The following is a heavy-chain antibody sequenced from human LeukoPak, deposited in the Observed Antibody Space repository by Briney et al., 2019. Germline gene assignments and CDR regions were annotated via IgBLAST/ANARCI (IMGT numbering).Heavy chain of an antibody. Sequence: SETLSLTCIVSGYSLSSGYYWGWIRQPPGKGLEWIGSIYYSGTTYYNPSLKSRVTISVDTSENQFSLKLRSVTAADTAVYYCARTTVTTFNRFDYWGQGTLVTVSS. D-gene: IGHD4-17*01. V-gene: IGHV4-38-2*02. CDR3: ARTTVTTFNRFDY. CDR1: GYSLSSGYY. J-gene: IGHJ4*02. CDR2: IYYSGTT.